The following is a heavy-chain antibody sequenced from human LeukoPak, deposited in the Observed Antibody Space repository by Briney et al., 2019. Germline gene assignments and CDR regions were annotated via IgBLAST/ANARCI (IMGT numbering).Heavy chain of an antibody. J-gene: IGHJ4*02. V-gene: IGHV4-59*11. CDR3: AREMTATGRGHYFVC. CDR1: GGSISYHY. CDR2: SFYSGST. Sequence: PSETLSLTCTVSGGSISYHYLNWIRQPPGKELEWIGYSFYSGSTDYNPSLKSRVSISVDASKRQISLKLSSVPAADTALYYCAREMTATGRGHYFVCRGEGDLVTVSS. D-gene: IGHD3-9*01.